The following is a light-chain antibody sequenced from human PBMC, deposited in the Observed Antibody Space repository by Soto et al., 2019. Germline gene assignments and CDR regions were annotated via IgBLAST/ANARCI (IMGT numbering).Light chain of an antibody. Sequence: QLVLTQPPSVSGAPGQRVTISCTGSSSNIGAGYAVHWYQQLPGTAPKLLIYGNSNRPSGVPDRFSGSKSGTSASLAITGLQPEDEADYYCQSYDSSLSVVFGGGTKLTVL. J-gene: IGLJ2*01. CDR3: QSYDSSLSVV. CDR2: GNS. V-gene: IGLV1-40*01. CDR1: SSNIGAGYA.